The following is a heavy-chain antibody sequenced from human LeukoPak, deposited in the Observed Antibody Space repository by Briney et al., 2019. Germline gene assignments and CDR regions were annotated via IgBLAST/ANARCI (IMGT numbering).Heavy chain of an antibody. D-gene: IGHD3-10*01. V-gene: IGHV4-59*01. J-gene: IGHJ4*02. CDR1: GGSISSYY. CDR2: IYYSGST. Sequence: SETLSLTCTVSGGSISSYYWSWIRQPPGKGLEWIGDIYYSGSTNYNPSLKSRGTISVDTSKNQFSLKLSSVTAADTAVYYCAREGFGHFDYWRQGTLVTVSS. CDR3: AREGFGHFDY.